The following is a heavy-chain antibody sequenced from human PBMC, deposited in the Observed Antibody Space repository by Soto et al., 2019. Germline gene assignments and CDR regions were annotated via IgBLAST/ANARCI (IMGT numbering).Heavy chain of an antibody. J-gene: IGHJ5*02. V-gene: IGHV3-7*03. CDR1: GFTFSSYW. Sequence: GGSLRLSCAASGFTFSSYWMSWVRQAPGKGLEWVANIKQDGSEKYYVDSVKGRFTISRDNAKNSLYLQMNSLRAEDTAVYYCARVSPLERRYSWFDPWGQGTLVTVSS. CDR2: IKQDGSEK. D-gene: IGHD1-1*01. CDR3: ARVSPLERRYSWFDP.